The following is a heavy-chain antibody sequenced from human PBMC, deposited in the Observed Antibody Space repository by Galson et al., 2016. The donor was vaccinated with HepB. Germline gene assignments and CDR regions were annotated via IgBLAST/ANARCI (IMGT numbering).Heavy chain of an antibody. Sequence: PALVKPTQTLTLTCTFSGFSLDTSGLGVTWIRQPPGKALEWLAVIYWEGGKHYSPSLMTRLSISKDSSKNQVVLTMTNVNPADTATYYSSRVKTNGWVMYRLTYNFDYWGLGTLVTVSS. CDR3: SRVKTNGWVMYRLTYNFDY. CDR1: GFSLDTSGLG. V-gene: IGHV2-70*01. J-gene: IGHJ4*01. D-gene: IGHD3-16*02. CDR2: IYWEGGK.